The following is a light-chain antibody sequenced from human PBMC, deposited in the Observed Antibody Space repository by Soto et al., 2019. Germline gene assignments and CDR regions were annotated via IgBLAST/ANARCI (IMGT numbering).Light chain of an antibody. Sequence: QSVLTQPPSASGTPGQRVTISCSGSSSNIGSNTVNWYQQLPGTAPKLLIYSNNQRPSGVPDRFSGSKSGTSASLAISGRQSEDEADYYCAAWDDSLNGYVFGAWTKLTVL. J-gene: IGLJ1*01. V-gene: IGLV1-44*01. CDR2: SNN. CDR1: SSNIGSNT. CDR3: AAWDDSLNGYV.